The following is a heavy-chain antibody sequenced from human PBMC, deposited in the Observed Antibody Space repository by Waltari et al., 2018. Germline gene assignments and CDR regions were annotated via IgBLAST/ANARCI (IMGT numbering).Heavy chain of an antibody. Sequence: QVQRQQSGPGLVKHSQTLYPTCAIAGASVSSNSAAWNWIRQSPSRGLEWLGRAYYRSKWFNDYAVSVRSRITINPDTSKNQFSLQLNSVTPEDTAVYYCARGTWMDVWGKGTTVTVSS. D-gene: IGHD2-8*01. CDR2: AYYRSKWFN. J-gene: IGHJ6*04. CDR1: GASVSSNSAA. CDR3: ARGTWMDV. V-gene: IGHV6-1*01.